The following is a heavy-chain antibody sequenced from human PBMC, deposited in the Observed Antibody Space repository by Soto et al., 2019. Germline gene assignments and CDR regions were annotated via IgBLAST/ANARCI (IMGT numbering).Heavy chain of an antibody. V-gene: IGHV1-2*02. CDR1: GYSFTAYY. D-gene: IGHD6-19*01. Sequence: QVQLVQSGAEVKKPGASVHVSCKASGYSFTAYYIHWVRQAPGHGLQWMGWINPNSGGTIYAQKFQGRVTLTRDTSITTAYMDLSGLRSDDTAIYYCTKESSSGWSPFDSWGQGTLVTVSS. CDR2: INPNSGGT. J-gene: IGHJ4*02. CDR3: TKESSSGWSPFDS.